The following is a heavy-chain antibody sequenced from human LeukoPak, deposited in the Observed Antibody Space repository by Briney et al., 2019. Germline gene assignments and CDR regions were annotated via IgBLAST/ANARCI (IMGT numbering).Heavy chain of an antibody. CDR2: ISGSGTAT. V-gene: IGHV3-23*01. J-gene: IGHJ4*02. Sequence: GGSLRLSCAASGFTFSSYAMSWVRQAPGKGLEWLSGISGSGTATYYADSMKGRFTISRDNSKNTLYLQMNSLRAEDTAVYYCAKDDNYYDSSGYYSPLNYYFDYWGQGTLVTVSS. CDR3: AKDDNYYDSSGYYSPLNYYFDY. CDR1: GFTFSSYA. D-gene: IGHD3-22*01.